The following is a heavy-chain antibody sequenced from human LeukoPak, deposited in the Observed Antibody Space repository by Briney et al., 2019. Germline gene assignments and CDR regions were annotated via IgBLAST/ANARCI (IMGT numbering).Heavy chain of an antibody. CDR1: GYTFTSYA. D-gene: IGHD3-10*01. Sequence: ASVKVSCKASGYTFTSYAMNWVRQAPGQGLEWMGWINTNTGNPTYAQGFTERFVFSLDTSVSTAYLQISSLKAEDTAVYYCARGAGATYYYGSGSYYIPNWGQGTLVTVSS. V-gene: IGHV7-4-1*02. CDR2: INTNTGNP. CDR3: ARGAGATYYYGSGSYYIPN. J-gene: IGHJ4*02.